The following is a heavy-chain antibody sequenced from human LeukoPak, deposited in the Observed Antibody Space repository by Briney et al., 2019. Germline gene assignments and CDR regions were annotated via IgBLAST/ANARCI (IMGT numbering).Heavy chain of an antibody. Sequence: GGSLRLSCAASGFTFSSYAMSWVRQAPGEGLEWVSAISGSGGSTYYADSVKGRFTISRDNSKNTLYLQMNSLRAEDTAVYYCAKANLGYCSGGSCYSGPSGMDVWGQGTTVTVSS. CDR2: ISGSGGST. V-gene: IGHV3-23*01. CDR1: GFTFSSYA. CDR3: AKANLGYCSGGSCYSGPSGMDV. J-gene: IGHJ6*02. D-gene: IGHD2-15*01.